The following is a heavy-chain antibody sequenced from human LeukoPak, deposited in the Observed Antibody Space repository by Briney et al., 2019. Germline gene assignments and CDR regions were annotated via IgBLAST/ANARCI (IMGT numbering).Heavy chain of an antibody. V-gene: IGHV1-18*01. CDR2: ISAYNGNT. J-gene: IGHJ6*02. D-gene: IGHD3-9*01. Sequence: GASVKVSCKASGYTFTSYGISWVRQAPGQGREWMGWISAYNGNTNYAQKLQGRVTMTTDTSTSTAYMELRSLRSDDTAVYYCARTDPYDVLTGYYPYYYYGMDVWGQGTTVTVSS. CDR1: GYTFTSYG. CDR3: ARTDPYDVLTGYYPYYYYGMDV.